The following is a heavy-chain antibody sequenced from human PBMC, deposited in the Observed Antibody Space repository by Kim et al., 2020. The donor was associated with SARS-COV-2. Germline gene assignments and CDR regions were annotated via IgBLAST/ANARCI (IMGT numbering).Heavy chain of an antibody. CDR3: AKDASITMIVVAGAAFDI. J-gene: IGHJ3*02. Sequence: KGRFTISGDNAKNTLYLKMTSLRAEDTAVYYCAKDASITMIVVAGAAFDIWGQGTMVTVSS. D-gene: IGHD3-22*01. V-gene: IGHV3-23*01.